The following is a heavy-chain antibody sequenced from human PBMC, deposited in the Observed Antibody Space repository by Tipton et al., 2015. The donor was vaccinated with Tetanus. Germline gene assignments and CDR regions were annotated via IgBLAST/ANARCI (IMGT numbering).Heavy chain of an antibody. CDR2: VSYSGRT. D-gene: IGHD3-10*01. V-gene: IGHV4-61*08. J-gene: IGHJ4*02. CDR1: GGSVRSGDYS. CDR3: ARHPPPYYYGSGSYLDY. Sequence: TLSLTCTVSGGSVRSGDYSWNWIRQPPGKGLEWLAYVSYSGRTNSNYSLKSRITISQDTPKNQFSLRLTSVTAADTAVYFCARHPPPYYYGSGSYLDYWGQGTPVTVSS.